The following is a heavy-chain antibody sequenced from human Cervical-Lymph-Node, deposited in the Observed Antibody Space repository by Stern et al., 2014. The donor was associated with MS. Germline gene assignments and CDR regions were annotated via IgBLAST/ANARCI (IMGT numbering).Heavy chain of an antibody. J-gene: IGHJ4*02. D-gene: IGHD2-15*01. CDR2: VIPIFGTA. Sequence: VQLVESGAEVKKPGSSVKVSCKASGGTFSSYAISWGRQAPGQGLEWMGGVIPIFGTANYAQKFQGRVTITADESTSTAYMELSSLRSEDTAVYYCARDRRCSGGSCLIFDYWGQGTLVTVSS. V-gene: IGHV1-69*01. CDR3: ARDRRCSGGSCLIFDY. CDR1: GGTFSSYA.